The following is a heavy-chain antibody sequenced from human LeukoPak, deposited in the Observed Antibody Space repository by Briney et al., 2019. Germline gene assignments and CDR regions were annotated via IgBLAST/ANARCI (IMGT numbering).Heavy chain of an antibody. CDR3: AGTFGWPPNWFDP. Sequence: PSGTLSLTCAVSGDSISSSNWWSWVRQPPGKGLEWIGEIYHSGSTNYNPSLKSRVTISVDKSKNQFSLKLSSVTAADTAVYYCAGTFGWPPNWFDPWGQGTLVTVSS. J-gene: IGHJ5*02. V-gene: IGHV4-4*02. D-gene: IGHD3-16*01. CDR2: IYHSGST. CDR1: GDSISSSNW.